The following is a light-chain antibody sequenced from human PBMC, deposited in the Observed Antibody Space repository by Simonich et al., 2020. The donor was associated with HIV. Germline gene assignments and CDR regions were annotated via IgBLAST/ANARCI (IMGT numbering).Light chain of an antibody. CDR2: WAS. J-gene: IGKJ2*01. CDR1: QGVLYSSNNKNY. CDR3: QQSYSTPYT. Sequence: DIVMTQSPDSLAVSLGERATINCKSSQGVLYSSNNKNYLAWYQQKPGQPPKLLIYWASTRESGVPDRFSGSGSGTDFTLTISSLQAEDVAVYYCQQSYSTPYTFGQGTKLEIK. V-gene: IGKV4-1*01.